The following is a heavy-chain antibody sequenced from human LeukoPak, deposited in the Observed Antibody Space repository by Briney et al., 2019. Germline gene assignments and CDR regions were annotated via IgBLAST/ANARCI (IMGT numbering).Heavy chain of an antibody. D-gene: IGHD2-21*02. V-gene: IGHV3-53*01. Sequence: GGSLRLSCAASGFIVSSSYMSWVRQTPGKGLEWVSTFQRDGHTAYADSVKGRFTISRDVSENRIYLQMNSLRVEDTAVYYWAKGDTDCTCPGYWGRGTLVTVSS. CDR3: AKGDTDCTCPGY. CDR2: FQRDGHT. CDR1: GFIVSSSY. J-gene: IGHJ4*02.